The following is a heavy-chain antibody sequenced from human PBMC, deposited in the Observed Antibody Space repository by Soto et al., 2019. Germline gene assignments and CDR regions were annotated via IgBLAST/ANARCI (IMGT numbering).Heavy chain of an antibody. CDR1: GYTFTSYA. CDR3: ARGPLRNWFDP. D-gene: IGHD5-12*01. Sequence: GASVKFSCKASGYTFTSYAMHWVRQAPGQRLEWMGWINAGNGNTKYSQKFQGRVTITKNTSASTAYMELSSLRSEDTAVYYCARGPLRNWFDPWGQGTLVTVS. CDR2: INAGNGNT. V-gene: IGHV1-3*01. J-gene: IGHJ5*02.